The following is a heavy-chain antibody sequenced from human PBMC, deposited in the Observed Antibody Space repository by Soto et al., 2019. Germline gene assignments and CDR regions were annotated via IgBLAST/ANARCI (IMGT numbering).Heavy chain of an antibody. D-gene: IGHD3-16*01. Sequence: QVQLVESGGGVVQPGRSLRLSCAASGFTFSNYGIHWVRQAPGKGLEWVAVISYDGSDKFYADSVRGRFTISRDKSNNTLYLQMNSLRVEDTALYFCVKDVGWNYVADNWGQGTLVTVSS. CDR2: ISYDGSDK. V-gene: IGHV3-30*18. J-gene: IGHJ4*02. CDR3: VKDVGWNYVADN. CDR1: GFTFSNYG.